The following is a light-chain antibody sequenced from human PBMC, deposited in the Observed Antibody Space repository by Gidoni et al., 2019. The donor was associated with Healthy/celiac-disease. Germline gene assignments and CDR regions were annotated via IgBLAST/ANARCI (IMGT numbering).Light chain of an antibody. V-gene: IGKV1-8*01. CDR1: QGFSSY. CDR3: QQYYSYPPT. J-gene: IGKJ1*01. CDR2: AAS. Sequence: AIRMTQSPSSFSASTGDRVTITCRASQGFSSYLAWYQQKPGKAPKLLNYAASTLQSGVPSRFSGSGSGTDFTLTISCLQSEDFATYYCQQYYSYPPTFGQGTKVEIK.